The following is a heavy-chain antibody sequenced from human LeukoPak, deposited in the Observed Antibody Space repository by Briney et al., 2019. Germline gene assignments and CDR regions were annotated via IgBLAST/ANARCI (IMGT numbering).Heavy chain of an antibody. CDR1: GFTFNNFA. J-gene: IGHJ3*01. D-gene: IGHD6-19*01. CDR3: ARMSSSGWYIGAFDV. Sequence: GGSLRLSCAASGFTFNNFAMHWVRQAPGQGLEWVTAVSHDGNIKEYVDSVKGRFTVSRDNSKNTLYLQMNSLRVGDTAIYYCARMSSSGWYIGAFDVWGQGTMVTVSS. CDR2: VSHDGNIK. V-gene: IGHV3-30*04.